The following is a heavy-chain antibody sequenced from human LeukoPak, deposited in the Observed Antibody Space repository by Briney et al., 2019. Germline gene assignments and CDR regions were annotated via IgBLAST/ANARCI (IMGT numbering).Heavy chain of an antibody. CDR1: GYIFTTYY. CDR2: INPSAGST. Sequence: ASVKVSCKASGYIFTTYYMNWVRQAPGQGLEWMGIINPSAGSTSYAQKFQGRVSMTRDTSTNTVYMKLSSLRSEDTAVYYCVRGGYDFSSGYYPSRWGQGTLVTVSS. D-gene: IGHD3-3*01. J-gene: IGHJ4*02. CDR3: VRGGYDFSSGYYPSR. V-gene: IGHV1-46*01.